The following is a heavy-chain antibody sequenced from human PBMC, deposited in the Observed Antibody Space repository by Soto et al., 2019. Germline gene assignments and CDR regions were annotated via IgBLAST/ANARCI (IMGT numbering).Heavy chain of an antibody. D-gene: IGHD3-3*01. CDR3: AKDGPAGRDFRY. Sequence: QVHLQESGPGLVRPSGTLSLTCAVSGGSISTPNWWTWVRQAPGKGLEWIGEIYHVGKINYNPSLRSRDTISVDKSHNPFSLNLTSVTAADTAVYYCAKDGPAGRDFRYWGRGNLDTVSS. CDR2: IYHVGKI. J-gene: IGHJ4*02. V-gene: IGHV4-4*02. CDR1: GGSISTPNW.